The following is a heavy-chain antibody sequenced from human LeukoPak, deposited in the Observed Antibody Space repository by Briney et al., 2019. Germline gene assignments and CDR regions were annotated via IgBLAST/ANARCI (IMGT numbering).Heavy chain of an antibody. Sequence: PGGSLRLSCAASGFTFDDYAMHWVRHAPGKGLEWVSGISWNSGSIGYADSVKGRFTISRGNAKNSLYLQMNSLRAEDTALYYCARVRGPFDYWGQGTLVTVSS. CDR3: ARVRGPFDY. CDR2: ISWNSGSI. V-gene: IGHV3-9*01. CDR1: GFTFDDYA. D-gene: IGHD3-10*01. J-gene: IGHJ4*02.